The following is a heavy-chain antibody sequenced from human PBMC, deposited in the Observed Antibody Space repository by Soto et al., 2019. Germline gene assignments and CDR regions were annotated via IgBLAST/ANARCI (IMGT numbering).Heavy chain of an antibody. Sequence: SETLSLTCTVSGGSISSGDYYWSWIRQPPGKGLEWIGYIYYSGSTYYNPSLKSRVTISVDTSKNQFSLKLSSVTAADTAVYYCARAIRKVEDIVLVPAAKPSYYYYGMDVWGQGTTVTVSS. CDR1: GGSISSGDYY. CDR3: ARAIRKVEDIVLVPAAKPSYYYYGMDV. D-gene: IGHD2-2*01. CDR2: IYYSGST. J-gene: IGHJ6*02. V-gene: IGHV4-30-4*01.